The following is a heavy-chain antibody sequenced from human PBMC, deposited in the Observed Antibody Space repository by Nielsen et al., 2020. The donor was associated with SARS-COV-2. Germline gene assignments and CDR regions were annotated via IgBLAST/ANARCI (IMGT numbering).Heavy chain of an antibody. CDR3: AREGSSGLEY. J-gene: IGHJ4*02. D-gene: IGHD6-19*01. V-gene: IGHV3-7*01. CDR2: IKQDGSEK. Sequence: GGSLRLSCAASGFTFSSYAMSWVRQAPGKGLEWVANIKQDGSEKYYVDSVKGRFTISRDNAKNSLYLQMNSLRAEDTAVYYCAREGSSGLEYWGQGTLVTVSS. CDR1: GFTFSSYA.